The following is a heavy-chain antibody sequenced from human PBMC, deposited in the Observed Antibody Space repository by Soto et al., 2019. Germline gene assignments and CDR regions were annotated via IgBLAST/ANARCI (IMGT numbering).Heavy chain of an antibody. CDR3: ARESVVPAAPPYYYMDV. CDR2: IGTAGDT. V-gene: IGHV3-13*01. CDR1: GFTFSSYD. J-gene: IGHJ6*03. D-gene: IGHD2-2*01. Sequence: GGSLRLSCAASGFTFSSYDMHWVHQATGKGLEWVSAIGTAGDTYYPGSVKGRFTISRENAKNSLYLQMNSLRAGDTAVYYCARESVVPAAPPYYYMDVWGKGTTVTVSS.